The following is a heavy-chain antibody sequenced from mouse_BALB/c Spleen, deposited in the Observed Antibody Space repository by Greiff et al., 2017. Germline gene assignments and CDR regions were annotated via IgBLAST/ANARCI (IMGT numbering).Heavy chain of an antibody. D-gene: IGHD2-4*01. V-gene: IGHV5-9-4*01. CDR1: GFTFSSYA. CDR2: ISSGGSYT. J-gene: IGHJ4*01. Sequence: EVHLVESGGGLVKPGGSLKLSCAASGFTFSSYAMSWVRQSPEKRLEWVAEISSGGSYTYYPDTVTGRFTISRDNAKNTLYLEMSSLRSEDTAMYYCARIYYDYYYAMDYWGQGTSVTVSS. CDR3: ARIYYDYYYAMDY.